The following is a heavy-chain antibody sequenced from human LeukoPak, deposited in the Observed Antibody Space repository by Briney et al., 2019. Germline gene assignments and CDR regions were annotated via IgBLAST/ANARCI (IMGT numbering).Heavy chain of an antibody. CDR3: AREGHLGKYFDL. CDR1: GFTFSSYS. D-gene: IGHD3-16*01. V-gene: IGHV3-53*01. Sequence: GGSLRLSCAASGFTFSSYSMNWVRQAPGKGLDWVSVMYVGGRTFYADSVQGRFTISRDNSKNTLYLQMNSLRVEDTAVYYCAREGHLGKYFDLWGRGTQVTVSS. CDR2: MYVGGRT. J-gene: IGHJ2*01.